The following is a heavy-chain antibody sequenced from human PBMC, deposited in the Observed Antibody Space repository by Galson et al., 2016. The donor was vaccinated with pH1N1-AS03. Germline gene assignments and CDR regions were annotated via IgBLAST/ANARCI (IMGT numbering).Heavy chain of an antibody. CDR2: IRSTVYSGTA. Sequence: SLRLSCAASGFTFGDYGMSWVRQAPGKGLEWVGFIRSTVYSGTAEYAASLKGRLTISRDDSKSIAYLELNSLKTEDTAVYYCSRLSGYYYYMDVWGKGITVTVSS. D-gene: IGHD1-14*01. V-gene: IGHV3-49*04. CDR3: SRLSGYYYYMDV. J-gene: IGHJ6*03. CDR1: GFTFGDYG.